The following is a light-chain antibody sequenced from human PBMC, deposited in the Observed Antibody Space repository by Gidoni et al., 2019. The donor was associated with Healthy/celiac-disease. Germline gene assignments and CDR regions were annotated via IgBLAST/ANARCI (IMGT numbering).Light chain of an antibody. J-gene: IGKJ4*01. CDR2: GAS. CDR1: QSVRSTY. V-gene: IGKV3-20*01. Sequence: EIVLTQSAGTLSLSPGERATLSCRASQSVRSTYLAWYQHKPGQAPTLLIYGASSRATGIPDRFSGSGSGTDFTLTISRLEPEDFAVYYCQQYGTSPLTFGGGTKVEIK. CDR3: QQYGTSPLT.